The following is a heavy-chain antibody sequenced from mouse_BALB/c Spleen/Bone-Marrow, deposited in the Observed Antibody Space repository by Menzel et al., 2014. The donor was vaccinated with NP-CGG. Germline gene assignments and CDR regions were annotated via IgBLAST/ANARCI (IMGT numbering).Heavy chain of an antibody. CDR3: ARRGYYGYFYV. J-gene: IGHJ1*01. Sequence: EVKLVESGGGLVKPGGSLKLSCAASGFDFSRYWLSWVRQAPGRGLEWIGEINPDSSTINYTPSLKDKFIISRDNAKNTLYLQKSKVRSEDTALYYCARRGYYGYFYVWGAGTTVTVSS. V-gene: IGHV4-1*02. D-gene: IGHD2-2*01. CDR2: INPDSSTI. CDR1: GFDFSRYW.